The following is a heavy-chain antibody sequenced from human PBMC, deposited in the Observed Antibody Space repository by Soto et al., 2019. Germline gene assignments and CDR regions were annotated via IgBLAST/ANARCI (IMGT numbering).Heavy chain of an antibody. CDR3: ASHPPYSSTLYYYYYGMDV. CDR2: IYYSGSI. Sequence: SETLSLTCTVSGGSISSSSYYWGWIRQPPGKGLEWIGSIYYSGSIHYNPSLKSRVTISVDTSKNQFSLKLSSVTAADTAVYYCASHPPYSSTLYYYYYGMDVWGQGTTVTVSS. D-gene: IGHD6-13*01. CDR1: GGSISSSSYY. J-gene: IGHJ6*02. V-gene: IGHV4-39*01.